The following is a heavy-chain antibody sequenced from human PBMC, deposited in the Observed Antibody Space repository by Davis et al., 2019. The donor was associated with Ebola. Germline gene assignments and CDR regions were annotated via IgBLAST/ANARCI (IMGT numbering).Heavy chain of an antibody. D-gene: IGHD1-26*01. CDR1: GYTFTGYY. V-gene: IGHV1-2*02. Sequence: ASVKVSCKASGYTFTGYYMHWVRQAPGQGLEWMGWINPNSGGTNYAQKFQGRVTMTRDTSISTAYMELSRLRSDDTAAYYCARDGGSWELLQDYWGQGTLVTVSS. CDR2: INPNSGGT. CDR3: ARDGGSWELLQDY. J-gene: IGHJ4*02.